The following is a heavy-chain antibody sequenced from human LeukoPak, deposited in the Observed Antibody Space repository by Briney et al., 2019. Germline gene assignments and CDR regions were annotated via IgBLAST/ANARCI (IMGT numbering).Heavy chain of an antibody. Sequence: PGGSLRLSCAASGFTFSSYAMSWVRQAPGKGLEWVSAISGSGGSTYFADSVKGRFTISRDNSKNTLYLQMNSLRAEDTAVYYCAKDLIRWRSEFDYWGQGTLVTVSS. CDR3: AKDLIRWRSEFDY. V-gene: IGHV3-23*01. CDR2: ISGSGGST. D-gene: IGHD3-16*01. CDR1: GFTFSSYA. J-gene: IGHJ4*02.